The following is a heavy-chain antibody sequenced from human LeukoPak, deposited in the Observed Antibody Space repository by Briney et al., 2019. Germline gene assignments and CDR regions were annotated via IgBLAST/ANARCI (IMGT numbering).Heavy chain of an antibody. J-gene: IGHJ4*02. CDR1: GFTFSNYW. CDR2: IKQDGTEK. V-gene: IGHV3-7*01. Sequence: GGSLRLSCAASGFTFSNYWMSWVRQAPGKGLEWVANIKQDGTEKYYVDSVRGRFTISRDNAKNSLYLQMNILRAEDTAVYYCARDQESSRGSGSYASGWGQGTLVTVSS. CDR3: ARDQESSRGSGSYASG. D-gene: IGHD3-10*01.